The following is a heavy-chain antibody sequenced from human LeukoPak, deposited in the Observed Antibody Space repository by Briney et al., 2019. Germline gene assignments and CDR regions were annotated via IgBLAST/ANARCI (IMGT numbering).Heavy chain of an antibody. V-gene: IGHV3-33*01. CDR2: IWYDGSNK. CDR1: GFTFSSYG. CDR3: ARHRGYCTNGVCYIYYYYYYGMDV. D-gene: IGHD2-8*01. Sequence: GRSLRLSCAASGFTFSSYGMHWVRQAPGKGLEWVAVIWYDGSNKYYADSVKGRFTISRDNSKNTLYLQMNSLRAEDTAVYYCARHRGYCTNGVCYIYYYYYYGMDVWGQGTTVTVSS. J-gene: IGHJ6*02.